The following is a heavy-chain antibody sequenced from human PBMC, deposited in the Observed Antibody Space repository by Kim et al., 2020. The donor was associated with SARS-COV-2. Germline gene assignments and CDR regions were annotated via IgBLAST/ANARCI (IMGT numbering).Heavy chain of an antibody. CDR2: IVVGSGNT. CDR1: GFTFTSSA. Sequence: SVKVSCKASGFTFTSSAVQWVRQARGQRLEWIGWIVVGSGNTNYAQKFQERVTITRDMSTSTAYMELSSLRSEDTAVYYCAADVLGLTIVVVGGMDVWGKGTTVTVSS. CDR3: AADVLGLTIVVVGGMDV. J-gene: IGHJ6*04. V-gene: IGHV1-58*01. D-gene: IGHD2-2*01.